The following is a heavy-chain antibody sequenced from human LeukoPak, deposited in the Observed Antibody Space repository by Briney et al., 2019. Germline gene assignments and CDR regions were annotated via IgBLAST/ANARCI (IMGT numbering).Heavy chain of an antibody. CDR3: ARIHGDYDIFDY. CDR2: IIPILGIA. V-gene: IGHV1-69*02. Sequence: SVKVSCKASGGTFSSYTISWVRQAPGQGLEWMGRIIPILGIANYAQKFRGRVTITADKSTSTAYMELSSLRSEDTAVYYCARIHGDYDIFDYWGQGTLVTVSS. CDR1: GGTFSSYT. D-gene: IGHD4-17*01. J-gene: IGHJ4*02.